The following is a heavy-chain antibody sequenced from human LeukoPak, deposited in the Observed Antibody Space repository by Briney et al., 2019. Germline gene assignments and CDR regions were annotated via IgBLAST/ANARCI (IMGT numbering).Heavy chain of an antibody. CDR1: GGSISRSSYY. CDR3: ATYYYGAGSRPE. D-gene: IGHD3-10*01. Sequence: SETLSLTCTVSGGSISRSSYYWGWIRQPPGKGLEWIGSIYYSGSAYYNPSLKSRVTISVDTSENQFSLKLSSVTAADTAVYYCATYYYGAGSRPEWGQGTLVTVSS. J-gene: IGHJ4*02. CDR2: IYYSGSA. V-gene: IGHV4-39*01.